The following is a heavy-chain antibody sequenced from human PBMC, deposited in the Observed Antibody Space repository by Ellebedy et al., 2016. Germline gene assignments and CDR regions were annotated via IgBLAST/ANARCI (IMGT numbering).Heavy chain of an antibody. D-gene: IGHD4-23*01. Sequence: GESLKISXAASGFTFSNYAMNWVRQAPGKGLEWVSDISGGGGSTYYADSVKGRFTISRDNSKNTLYLQMNSLRAEDTAVYYCAKEGRVGGNPLDYWGQGTLVTVSS. CDR3: AKEGRVGGNPLDY. CDR2: ISGGGGST. CDR1: GFTFSNYA. J-gene: IGHJ4*02. V-gene: IGHV3-23*01.